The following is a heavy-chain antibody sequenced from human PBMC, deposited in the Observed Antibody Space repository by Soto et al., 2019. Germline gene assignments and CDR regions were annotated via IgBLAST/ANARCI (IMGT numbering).Heavy chain of an antibody. Sequence: VHLVESGGGVVQPGRSPRLSCAASGFTFSNFGMHWVRQAPGKGLEWVAVMSYDGSNEYYGDSVKGRFTISRDSSKNTLFLQMNSLRAEDTAVYYCAKGRHGSSYSAADYWGQGTLVTVSS. D-gene: IGHD6-6*01. CDR2: MSYDGSNE. CDR3: AKGRHGSSYSAADY. J-gene: IGHJ4*02. V-gene: IGHV3-30*18. CDR1: GFTFSNFG.